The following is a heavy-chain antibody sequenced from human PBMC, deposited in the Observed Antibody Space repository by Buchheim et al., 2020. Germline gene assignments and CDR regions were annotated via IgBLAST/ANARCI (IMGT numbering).Heavy chain of an antibody. D-gene: IGHD5-12*01. CDR3: ARAMVATKTYYYYYGMDV. CDR1: GYTFTSYY. Sequence: QVQLVQSGAEVKKPGASVKVSCKASGYTFTSYYMHWVRQAPGQGLEWMGIINPSGGSTSYAQKFQGRVTMTRATSTSTVYMELSSLRSEDTAVYYCARAMVATKTYYYYYGMDVWGQGTT. CDR2: INPSGGST. J-gene: IGHJ6*02. V-gene: IGHV1-46*01.